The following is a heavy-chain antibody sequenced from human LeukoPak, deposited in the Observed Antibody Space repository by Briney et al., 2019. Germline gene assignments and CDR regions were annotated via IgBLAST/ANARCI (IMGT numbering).Heavy chain of an antibody. CDR1: GFTFDDYA. Sequence: GRSLRLSCAASGFTFDDYAMHWVRQAPGKGLEWVPGISWNSGSIGYADSVKGRFTISRDNAKNSLYLQMNSLRAEDTALYCCAKDREYYDSSGYSHWGQGTLVTVSS. CDR3: AKDREYYDSSGYSH. D-gene: IGHD3-22*01. V-gene: IGHV3-9*01. CDR2: ISWNSGSI. J-gene: IGHJ4*02.